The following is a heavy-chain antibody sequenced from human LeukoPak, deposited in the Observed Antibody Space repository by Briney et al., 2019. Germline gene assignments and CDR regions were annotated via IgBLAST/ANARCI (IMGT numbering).Heavy chain of an antibody. J-gene: IGHJ4*02. Sequence: GASVKVSCRTPGYTFTSYGITWLRQAPGQGLEWMGWISAYKGDTDYAQKFQGRLTVTRDTSTSTVYMELSSLRSEDTAVYYCARDLDDPGFDYWGQGTLVTVSS. CDR1: GYTFTSYG. CDR3: ARDLDDPGFDY. V-gene: IGHV1-18*01. CDR2: ISAYKGDT.